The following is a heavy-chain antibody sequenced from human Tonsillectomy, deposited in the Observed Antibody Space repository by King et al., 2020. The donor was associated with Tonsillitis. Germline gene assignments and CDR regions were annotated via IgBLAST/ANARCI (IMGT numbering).Heavy chain of an antibody. J-gene: IGHJ4*02. CDR2: ISGSGGST. Sequence: MSWVRQAPGKGLEWVSAISGSGGSTYYADSVKVRFTISRDNSKNTLYLQMNSLRAEDTTVYYCAIATYDCSGYPIYYWGQGTLVTVSS. D-gene: IGHD3-22*01. CDR3: AIATYDCSGYPIYY. V-gene: IGHV3-23*01.